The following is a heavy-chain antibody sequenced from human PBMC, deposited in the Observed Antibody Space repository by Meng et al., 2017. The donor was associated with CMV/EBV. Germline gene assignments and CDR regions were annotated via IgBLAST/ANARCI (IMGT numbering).Heavy chain of an antibody. CDR2: IKSKTDGGTT. V-gene: IGHV3-15*01. CDR3: TSTTGYYYDSRGYYLDY. CDR1: GLTLSNAW. J-gene: IGHJ4*02. Sequence: GESLKIPCAASGLTLSNAWMSWVRQAPGKGLEWVGRIKSKTDGGTTDYAAPVKGRFTISRDDSKNTLYLQMNSLKTEDTAVYYCTSTTGYYYDSRGYYLDYWGQGTLVTVSS. D-gene: IGHD3-22*01.